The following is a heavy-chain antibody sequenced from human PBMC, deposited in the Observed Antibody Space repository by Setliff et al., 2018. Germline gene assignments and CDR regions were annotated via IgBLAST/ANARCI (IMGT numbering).Heavy chain of an antibody. Sequence: PGGSLRLSCAASGFTFSTYRMHWVRQAPGKGLEWVAVIWDDGGNKYHADSVKGRFTISRDNSNNTLYLQMNGLRADDTAVYYCARGSGDHCSGASCYFLHWGQGSLVTVSS. CDR1: GFTFSTYR. J-gene: IGHJ4*02. CDR3: ARGSGDHCSGASCYFLH. D-gene: IGHD2-15*01. V-gene: IGHV3-33*08. CDR2: IWDDGGNK.